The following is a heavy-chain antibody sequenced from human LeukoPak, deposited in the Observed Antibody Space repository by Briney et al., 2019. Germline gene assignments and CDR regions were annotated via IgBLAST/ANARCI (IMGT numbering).Heavy chain of an antibody. CDR3: AGCSSTSCYNWFDP. V-gene: IGHV4-4*07. CDR1: GGSISSYY. Sequence: PSETLSLTCTVSGGSISSYYWSWIRQPAGKGLEWIGRIYTSGSTNYNPSLKSRVTMSVDTSKNQFSLKLSSVTAADTAVYYCAGCSSTSCYNWFDPWGQGTLVTVSS. CDR2: IYTSGST. D-gene: IGHD2-2*01. J-gene: IGHJ5*02.